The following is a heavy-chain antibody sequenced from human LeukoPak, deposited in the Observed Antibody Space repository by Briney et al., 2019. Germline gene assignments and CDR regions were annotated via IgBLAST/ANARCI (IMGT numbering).Heavy chain of an antibody. V-gene: IGHV3-21*01. D-gene: IGHD3-22*01. Sequence: GGSLRLSCAASGFTFSSYSMNWVRQAPGKGLEWVSSISSSSSYIYYADSVKGRFTISRDNAKNSLYLQMNSLRAEDTAVYYCASHFTMIVVVITEDAFDIWGQGTMVTVSS. CDR1: GFTFSSYS. CDR3: ASHFTMIVVVITEDAFDI. CDR2: ISSSSSYI. J-gene: IGHJ3*02.